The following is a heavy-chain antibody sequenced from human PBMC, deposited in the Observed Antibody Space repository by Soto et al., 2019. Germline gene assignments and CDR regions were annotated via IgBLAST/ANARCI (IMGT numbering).Heavy chain of an antibody. J-gene: IGHJ6*02. CDR1: GFSLNDHA. CDR3: TKAPSRQVVSYDMDV. Sequence: EVQLVESGGGLVQPGRSLRLSCAVSGFSLNDHAMYWVRQAPGKGLEWVSGISWNGVTLGYPDSVKGRFTISRDNAKKSLYLQMDSLRPEDTALYYCTKAPSRQVVSYDMDVWGQGTTVTVSS. CDR2: ISWNGVTL. V-gene: IGHV3-9*01.